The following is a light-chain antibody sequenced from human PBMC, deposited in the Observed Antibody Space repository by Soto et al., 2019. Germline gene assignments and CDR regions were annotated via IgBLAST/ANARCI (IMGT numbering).Light chain of an antibody. J-gene: IGKJ2*01. CDR1: QTVDSTY. Sequence: EVVLTQSPGTLSLSPGERATLSCRASQTVDSTYLAWYQQKPGQAPRLLIYRVSSRAAGVPDMFSGSGSGTDFPLTISNLDPEDFAVYYCQQYYTSPPLYTFGQGTNLEIK. CDR3: QQYYTSPPLYT. V-gene: IGKV3-20*01. CDR2: RVS.